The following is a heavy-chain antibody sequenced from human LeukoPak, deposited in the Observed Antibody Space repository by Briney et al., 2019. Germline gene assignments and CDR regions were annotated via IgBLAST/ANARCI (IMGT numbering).Heavy chain of an antibody. V-gene: IGHV3-30*02. CDR1: GFRFNDYG. CDR3: AKDPLGRNGGYL. Sequence: GGSLRLSCAASGFRFNDYGMHWIRQAPGKGLEWVAFIRFDGGVSGDYYGKSVKGRFTISRDNSKDTLYLQMNSLRPEDSAVYYCAKDPLGRNGGYLGGQGTLVIVSS. J-gene: IGHJ4*02. CDR2: IRFDGGVSGD. D-gene: IGHD4-23*01.